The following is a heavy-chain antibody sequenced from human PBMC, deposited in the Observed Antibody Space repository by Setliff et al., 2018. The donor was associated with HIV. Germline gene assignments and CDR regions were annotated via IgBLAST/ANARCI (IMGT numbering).Heavy chain of an antibody. J-gene: IGHJ6*02. V-gene: IGHV1-69-2*01. CDR2: VYPEDGQT. CDR3: ARSRQEVVYFYYYMDF. Sequence: GASVKVSCKVSGYRFRDFYIHWVQQAPGKGLEWMGLVYPEDGQTIYAEKFQGRVTITADTSTGTSYMYLSSLRSEDTAVYYCARSRQEVVYFYYYMDFWGQGTTVTSP. CDR1: GYRFRDFY.